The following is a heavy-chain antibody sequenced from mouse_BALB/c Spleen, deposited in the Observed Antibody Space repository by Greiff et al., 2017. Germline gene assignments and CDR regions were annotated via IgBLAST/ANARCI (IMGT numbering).Heavy chain of an antibody. Sequence: EVQLVETGGGLVQPKGSLKLSCAASGFTFNTNAMNWVRQAPGKGLEWVARIRSKSNNYATYYADSVKDRFTISRDDSQSMLYLQMNNLKTEDTAMYYCVSYGNYGAYWGQGTLVTVSA. CDR1: GFTFNTNA. CDR3: VSYGNYGAY. CDR2: IRSKSNNYAT. D-gene: IGHD2-1*01. J-gene: IGHJ3*01. V-gene: IGHV10S3*01.